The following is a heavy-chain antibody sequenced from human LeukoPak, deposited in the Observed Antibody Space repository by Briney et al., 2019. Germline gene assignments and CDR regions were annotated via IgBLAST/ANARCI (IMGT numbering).Heavy chain of an antibody. CDR3: ARNSYDILTGYYNVNRLNWFDP. Sequence: PSETLSLTCTVSGGSISSYYWSWIRQPPGKGLEWIGYIYYSGSTNYNPSLKSRVTISVDTSKNQFSLKLSSVTAADTAVYYCARNSYDILTGYYNVNRLNWFDPWGQGTLVTVSS. V-gene: IGHV4-59*01. J-gene: IGHJ5*02. CDR1: GGSISSYY. D-gene: IGHD3-9*01. CDR2: IYYSGST.